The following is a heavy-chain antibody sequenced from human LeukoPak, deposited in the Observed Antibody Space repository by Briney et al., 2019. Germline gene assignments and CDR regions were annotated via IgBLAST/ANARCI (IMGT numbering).Heavy chain of an antibody. D-gene: IGHD3-3*01. V-gene: IGHV4-34*01. CDR3: ATLIDDNDFWSPSHI. CDR1: GASLSGYY. J-gene: IGHJ3*02. Sequence: SETLSLTCAVYGASLSGYYWSWIRQPPGKGLEWIGEINHSGISNYNPSLKSRVTISVDTSKNQFSLKLTSVTAADADVYYCATLIDDNDFWSPSHIWGQGTVVTVSS. CDR2: INHSGIS.